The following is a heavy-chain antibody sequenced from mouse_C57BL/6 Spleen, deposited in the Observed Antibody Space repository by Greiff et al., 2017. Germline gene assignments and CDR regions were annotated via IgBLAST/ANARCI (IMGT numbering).Heavy chain of an antibody. CDR3: ARYYYGNVYYAMDY. D-gene: IGHD2-1*01. J-gene: IGHJ4*01. CDR1: GYAFSSSW. V-gene: IGHV1-82*01. Sequence: QVQLKQSGPELVKPGASVKISCKASGYAFSSSWMNWVKQRPGKGLEWIGRIYPGDGDTNYNGKFKGKATLTADKSSSTAYMQLSSLTSEDSAVYFCARYYYGNVYYAMDYWGQGTSGTVSS. CDR2: IYPGDGDT.